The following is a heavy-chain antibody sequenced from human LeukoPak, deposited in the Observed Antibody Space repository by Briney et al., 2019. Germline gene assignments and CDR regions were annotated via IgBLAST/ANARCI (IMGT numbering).Heavy chain of an antibody. CDR2: VYYTGST. D-gene: IGHD3-9*01. Sequence: PSETLSLTCTVSGASVSDSLSYWGWVRQPPGKGLEWVANVYYTGSTYYNPSLKSRVTMSVDTSKNQFSLKMTSVTAPDTAIYYCARLTKGRYFDYIFAFWGQGILVTVSS. CDR1: GASVSDSLSY. CDR3: ARLTKGRYFDYIFAF. J-gene: IGHJ4*02. V-gene: IGHV4-39*01.